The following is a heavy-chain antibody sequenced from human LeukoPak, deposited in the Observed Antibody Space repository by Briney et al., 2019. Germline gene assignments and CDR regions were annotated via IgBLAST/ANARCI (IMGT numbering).Heavy chain of an antibody. D-gene: IGHD2-15*01. J-gene: IGHJ4*02. CDR3: ARGRGGPKEVVVAAIDY. Sequence: ASVKVSCKASGYTFTSYDINWVRQATGQGLEWMGWMNPNSGNTGYAQKFQGRVTMTRNTSISTVYMELSSLRSEDTAVYYCARGRGGPKEVVVAAIDYWGQGTLVTVSS. V-gene: IGHV1-8*01. CDR1: GYTFTSYD. CDR2: MNPNSGNT.